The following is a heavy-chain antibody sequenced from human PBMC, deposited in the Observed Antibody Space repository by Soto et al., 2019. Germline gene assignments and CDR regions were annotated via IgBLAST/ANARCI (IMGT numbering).Heavy chain of an antibody. CDR1: GFTFSSYA. CDR2: ISGSGGST. J-gene: IGHJ6*02. CDR3: VKDRIRPYYYYYGMDV. Sequence: EVQLLESGGGLVQPGGSLRLSCAASGFTFSSYAMSWVRQAPGKGLEWVSAISGSGGSTYYADSVKGRFTISRDNSKNTLYLQMNSLRAEDTAVYYCVKDRIRPYYYYYGMDVWGQGTTVTVSS. V-gene: IGHV3-23*01.